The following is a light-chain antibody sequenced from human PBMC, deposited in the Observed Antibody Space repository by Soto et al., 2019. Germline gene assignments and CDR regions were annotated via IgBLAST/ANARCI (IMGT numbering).Light chain of an antibody. Sequence: QSALTQPPSVSGAPGQRVTISCTGSSSNIGAGYDVQWYQQLPGTAPKLLIYGNNNRPSGVPDRFSGSKSGTSASLAITGLQAEDEADYYCQSYDSSLSGVFGGGTKLTVL. J-gene: IGLJ3*02. CDR2: GNN. V-gene: IGLV1-40*01. CDR1: SSNIGAGYD. CDR3: QSYDSSLSGV.